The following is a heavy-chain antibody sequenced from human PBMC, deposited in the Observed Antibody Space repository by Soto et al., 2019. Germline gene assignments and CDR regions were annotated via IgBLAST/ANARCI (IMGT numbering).Heavy chain of an antibody. CDR1: GGSVNTAPYH. Sequence: SETLSLTCTVSGGSVNTAPYHWSWIRQSPRNGLEWIGNIYYTGSTNYNPSFESRVAISLDTSNNQFSLRLTSLTAADTAVYFCARDHHSYYDTSGYYPFFDFWGQGTLVTVSS. D-gene: IGHD3-22*01. CDR2: IYYTGST. CDR3: ARDHHSYYDTSGYYPFFDF. J-gene: IGHJ4*02. V-gene: IGHV4-61*01.